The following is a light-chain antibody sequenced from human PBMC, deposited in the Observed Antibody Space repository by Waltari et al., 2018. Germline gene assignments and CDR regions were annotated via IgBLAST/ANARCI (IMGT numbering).Light chain of an antibody. V-gene: IGKV3-11*01. CDR2: YAS. J-gene: IGKJ4*01. Sequence: EIVLTQSPATLSLSPGERATLSCRASQSVSSSLAWYQQKPGQAPRLLIYYASKRAAGIPARLSGSGSGTDFTLTISSLEPEDFAVYYCQQRSNWPLTFGGGTRVEIK. CDR1: QSVSSS. CDR3: QQRSNWPLT.